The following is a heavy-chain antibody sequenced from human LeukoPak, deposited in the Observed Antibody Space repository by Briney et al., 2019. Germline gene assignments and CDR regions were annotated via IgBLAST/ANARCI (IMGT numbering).Heavy chain of an antibody. CDR1: GFMFNNYW. CDR3: ARGVYYFDY. CDR2: IKEDGSEI. J-gene: IGHJ4*02. D-gene: IGHD2/OR15-2a*01. Sequence: GGSLRLSCAASGFMFNNYWMTWVRQAPGKGLEWVANIKEDGSEIYYVDSVKGRFTISRDNARNSLYLQMNSLRAEDTAVYYCARGVYYFDYWGQGILVTVSS. V-gene: IGHV3-7*01.